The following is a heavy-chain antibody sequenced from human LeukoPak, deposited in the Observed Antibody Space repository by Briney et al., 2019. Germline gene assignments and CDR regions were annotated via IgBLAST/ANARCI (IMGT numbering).Heavy chain of an antibody. D-gene: IGHD3-22*01. CDR2: INHSGST. CDR3: ARGPAGYYYDSSGLTY. Sequence: KPSETLSLTCAVYGGSSSGYYWSWIRQPPGKGLEWIGEINHSGSTNYNPSLKSRVTISVDTSKNQFSLKLSSVTAADTAVYYCARGPAGYYYDSSGLTYWGQGTLVTVSS. J-gene: IGHJ4*02. V-gene: IGHV4-34*01. CDR1: GGSSSGYY.